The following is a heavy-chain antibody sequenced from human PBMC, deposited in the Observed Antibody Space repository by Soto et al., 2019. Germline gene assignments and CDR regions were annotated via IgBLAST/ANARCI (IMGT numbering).Heavy chain of an antibody. D-gene: IGHD6-13*01. CDR2: IKQDGSEK. J-gene: IGHJ4*02. V-gene: IGHV3-7*03. CDR1: GFIFSSYW. CDR3: AGGGIAAAGTAPFDY. Sequence: PGGSLRLSCAATGFIFSSYWMSWVRQAPGKGLEWVANIKQDGSEKYYVDSAKGRFTISRDNAKNSLHLQMNSLRAEDTAVYYCAGGGIAAAGTAPFDYWGQGTLVTVSS.